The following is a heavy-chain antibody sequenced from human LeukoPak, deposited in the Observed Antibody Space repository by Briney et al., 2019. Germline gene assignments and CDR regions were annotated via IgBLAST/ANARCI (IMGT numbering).Heavy chain of an antibody. CDR2: INPNSGCT. CDR1: GYTFTGNY. Sequence: ASVKVSCKASGYTFTGNYIRWVRQAPGQGLEWMGWINPNSGCTNYAQKFQGRVTMTRDTSISTAYMELSSLRSDDTAVYYCARGYCSSSSCYDYFDYWGQGSLVTVSS. V-gene: IGHV1-2*02. D-gene: IGHD2-2*01. CDR3: ARGYCSSSSCYDYFDY. J-gene: IGHJ4*02.